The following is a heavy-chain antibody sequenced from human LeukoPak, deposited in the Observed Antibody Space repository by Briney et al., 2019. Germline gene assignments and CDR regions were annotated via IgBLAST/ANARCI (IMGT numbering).Heavy chain of an antibody. V-gene: IGHV4-59*08. D-gene: IGHD3-16*01. CDR3: ARHGATWGFYFDY. CDR2: IYYSGST. J-gene: IGHJ4*02. Sequence: PSETLSLTCTVSGGSISSYYWSWIRQPPGKGLEWIGYIYYSGSTNYNPSLKSRVTISVDTSKNQFSLKLSSVTAADTAVYYCARHGATWGFYFDYWGQGTLVTVSS. CDR1: GGSISSYY.